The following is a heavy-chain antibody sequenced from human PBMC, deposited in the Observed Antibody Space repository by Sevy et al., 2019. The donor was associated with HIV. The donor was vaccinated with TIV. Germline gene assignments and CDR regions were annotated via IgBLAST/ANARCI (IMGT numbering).Heavy chain of an antibody. D-gene: IGHD2-21*01. CDR3: VKEGGGEGGDH. Sequence: GGSLRLSCAASGFSFSSYGMHWVRQAPGKGLEWMSYIQYDGSNKDYADSVKGRFTISRDNSKNTLYLQMTSLGVEDRAVFYCVKEGGGEGGDHWGQGTLVTVSS. CDR2: IQYDGSNK. J-gene: IGHJ4*02. CDR1: GFSFSSYG. V-gene: IGHV3-30*02.